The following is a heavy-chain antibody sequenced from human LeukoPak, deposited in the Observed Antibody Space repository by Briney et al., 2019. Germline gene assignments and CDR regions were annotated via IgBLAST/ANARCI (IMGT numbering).Heavy chain of an antibody. J-gene: IGHJ5*02. CDR3: ARQGRIRTQNWFDP. V-gene: IGHV4-59*01. CDR2: IYYSGST. CDR1: GGSISSYY. Sequence: SETLSLTCTVSGGSISSYYWSWIRQPPGKGQEWIGYIYYSGSTNYNPSLKSRVTISVDTSKNQFSLKLSSVTAADTAVYYCARQGRIRTQNWFDPWGQGTLATVSS. D-gene: IGHD1-7*01.